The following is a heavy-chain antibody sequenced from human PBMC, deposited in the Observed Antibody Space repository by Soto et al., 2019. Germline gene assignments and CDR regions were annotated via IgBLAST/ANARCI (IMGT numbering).Heavy chain of an antibody. J-gene: IGHJ4*02. V-gene: IGHV3-30*03. Sequence: GGSLRLSCAASGFTFSSYGMHWVRQAPGKGLEWVAVISYDGSNKYYADSVKGRFTISRDNSKNQLSLKLSSVTAADTAVYYCARALDDSSGYYGGLGYWGQGTLVTVSS. D-gene: IGHD3-22*01. CDR3: ARALDDSSGYYGGLGY. CDR1: GFTFSSYG. CDR2: ISYDGSNK.